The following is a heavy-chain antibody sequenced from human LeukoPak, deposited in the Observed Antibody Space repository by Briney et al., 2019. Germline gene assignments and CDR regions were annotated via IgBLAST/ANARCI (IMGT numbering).Heavy chain of an antibody. CDR1: GGSISSGGYY. Sequence: IPSETLSLTCTVSGGSISSGGYYWSWIRQHPGKGLEWIGYIYYSGSTYYNPSLKSRVTISVDTSKNQFSLKLSSVTAADTAVYYCARDPNGNWYFDLWGRGTLVTVSS. CDR2: IYYSGST. CDR3: ARDPNGNWYFDL. V-gene: IGHV4-31*03. J-gene: IGHJ2*01. D-gene: IGHD1-1*01.